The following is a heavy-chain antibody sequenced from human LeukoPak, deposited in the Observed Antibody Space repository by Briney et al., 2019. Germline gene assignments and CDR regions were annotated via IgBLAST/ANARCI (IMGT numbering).Heavy chain of an antibody. J-gene: IGHJ4*02. CDR2: ISSSSSYI. Sequence: KPGGSLRLSCAASGFTFSNAWMSWVRQAPGKGLEWVSSISSSSSYIYYADSVKGRFTISRDNAKNSLYLQMNSLRAEDTAVYYCARDGSTYYYGSGSSPAPDYWGQGTLVTVSS. V-gene: IGHV3-21*01. CDR3: ARDGSTYYYGSGSSPAPDY. CDR1: GFTFSNAW. D-gene: IGHD3-10*01.